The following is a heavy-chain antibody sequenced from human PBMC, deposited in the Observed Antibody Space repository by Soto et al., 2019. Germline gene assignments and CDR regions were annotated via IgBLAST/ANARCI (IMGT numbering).Heavy chain of an antibody. CDR1: GGSISSYY. V-gene: IGHV4-59*08. CDR3: ARRRGYSSGWYPFDY. CDR2: IYYSGST. Sequence: PAETLSLTCTVSGGSISSYYWSWIRQPPGKGLEWIGYIYYSGSTNYNPSLKSRVTISVDTSKNQFSLKLSSVTAADRAVYYCARRRGYSSGWYPFDYWGQGTLVTVSS. D-gene: IGHD6-19*01. J-gene: IGHJ4*02.